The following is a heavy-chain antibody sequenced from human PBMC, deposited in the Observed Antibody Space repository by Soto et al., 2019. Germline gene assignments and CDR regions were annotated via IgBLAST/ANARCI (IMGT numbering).Heavy chain of an antibody. CDR1: GFTFSSYD. V-gene: IGHV3-30*18. CDR3: AKSKGITGTAYDN. CDR2: ISYDGSYK. Sequence: PGGSLRLSCAASGFTFSSYDIHWVRQAPGKGLKWVAVISYDGSYKYYADSVKGRFTISRDNSKNTLYLQMNSLRAEDTAVYYCAKSKGITGTAYDNWGQGTLVTVSS. J-gene: IGHJ4*02. D-gene: IGHD1-20*01.